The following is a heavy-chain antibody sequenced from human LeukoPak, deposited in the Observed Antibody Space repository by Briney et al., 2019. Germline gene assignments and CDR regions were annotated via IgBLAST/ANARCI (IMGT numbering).Heavy chain of an antibody. CDR3: ARRLYDILTGSGNWFDP. V-gene: IGHV1-69*04. Sequence: SAKVSCKASGGTFSSYAISWVRQAPGQGLEWMGRIIPILGIANYAQKFQGRVTITADKSTSTAYMELSSLRSEDTAVYYCARRLYDILTGSGNWFDPWGQGTLVTVSS. J-gene: IGHJ5*02. CDR1: GGTFSSYA. D-gene: IGHD3-9*01. CDR2: IIPILGIA.